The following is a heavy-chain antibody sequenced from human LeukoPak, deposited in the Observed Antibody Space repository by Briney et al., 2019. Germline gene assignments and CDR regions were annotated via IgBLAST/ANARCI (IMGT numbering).Heavy chain of an antibody. CDR1: GGSVRGYY. V-gene: IGHV4-4*07. Sequence: SETLSLTCTVSGGSVRGYYWNWIRRPAGQGLEWIGHIYSSGRTNYNPSLKSRVTMSVDTSKNQCSLKLTSVTAADTAVYYCARHEDFWSGYFDYWGQGSLVIVSS. J-gene: IGHJ4*02. D-gene: IGHD3-3*01. CDR3: ARHEDFWSGYFDY. CDR2: IYSSGRT.